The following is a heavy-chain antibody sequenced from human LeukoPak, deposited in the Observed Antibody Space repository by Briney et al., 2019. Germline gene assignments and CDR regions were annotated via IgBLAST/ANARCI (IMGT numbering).Heavy chain of an antibody. CDR3: AKRDSSGNYPYYFDY. D-gene: IGHD3-22*01. J-gene: IGHJ4*02. Sequence: GGSLRLSCAASGFTFSDYYMSWIRQAPGKGLEWVSYISSSGSTIYYADSVKGRFTISRDNSKNTLYLQMNSLRVEDTAVYYCAKRDSSGNYPYYFDYWGQGTLVTVSS. V-gene: IGHV3-11*01. CDR2: ISSSGSTI. CDR1: GFTFSDYY.